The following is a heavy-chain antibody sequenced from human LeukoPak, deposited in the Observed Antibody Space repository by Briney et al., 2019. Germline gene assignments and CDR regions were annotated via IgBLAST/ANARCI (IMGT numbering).Heavy chain of an antibody. CDR2: IYYSGST. CDR1: GGSISSSSYY. J-gene: IGHJ4*02. CDR3: ARDRSYDILTDVGYFDN. D-gene: IGHD3-9*01. V-gene: IGHV4-39*02. Sequence: SETLSLTCTVSGGSISSSSYYWGWIRQPPGKGLEWIGSIYYSGSTYYNPSLKSRVTISVDTSKNQFSLKLSSVTAADTAVYYCARDRSYDILTDVGYFDNWGQGTLVTVSS.